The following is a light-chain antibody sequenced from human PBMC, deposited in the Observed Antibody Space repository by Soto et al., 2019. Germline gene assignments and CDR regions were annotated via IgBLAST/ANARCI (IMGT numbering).Light chain of an antibody. Sequence: DIPMTQSPSTLSASVGDRVTITCRASQSISSWLAWYQQKPGKAPKLLIYDASSLESGVPSRFSGSGSGTEFPLTISSLQPDDFATYYCQQYNSHWTFGQGTKVEIK. CDR2: DAS. J-gene: IGKJ1*01. CDR1: QSISSW. CDR3: QQYNSHWT. V-gene: IGKV1-5*01.